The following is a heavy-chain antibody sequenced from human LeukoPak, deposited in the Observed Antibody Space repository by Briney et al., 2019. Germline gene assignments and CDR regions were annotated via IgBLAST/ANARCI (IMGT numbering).Heavy chain of an antibody. D-gene: IGHD2-2*02. J-gene: IGHJ6*03. CDR1: GGSISSSSYY. CDR3: ARGAEDIVVVPAAIGPLNYYYYYMDV. Sequence: PSETLSLTCTVSGGSISSSSYYWGWIRQPPGRGLEWIGSIYYSGSTYYNPSLKSRVTISGDTSKNQFSLKLSSVTAADTAVYYCARGAEDIVVVPAAIGPLNYYYYYMDVWGKGTTVTVSS. V-gene: IGHV4-39*01. CDR2: IYYSGST.